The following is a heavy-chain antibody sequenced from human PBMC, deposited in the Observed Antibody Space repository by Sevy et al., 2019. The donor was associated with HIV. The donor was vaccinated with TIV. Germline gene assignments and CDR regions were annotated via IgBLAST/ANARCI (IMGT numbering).Heavy chain of an antibody. Sequence: SETLSLTCTVSGDSISTYYWSWIRQPTGKGLEWIGSVQYRGTTNYNPSLKNRGTISVDASKHQCFLRLNSVTAADSAVYYCAKHVDARWFDPWGQGTLVTVSS. CDR2: VQYRGTT. CDR1: GDSISTYY. D-gene: IGHD2-2*01. J-gene: IGHJ5*02. V-gene: IGHV4-59*08. CDR3: AKHVDARWFDP.